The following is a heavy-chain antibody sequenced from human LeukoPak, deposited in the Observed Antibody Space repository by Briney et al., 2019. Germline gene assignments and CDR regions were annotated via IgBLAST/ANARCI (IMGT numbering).Heavy chain of an antibody. J-gene: IGHJ4*02. D-gene: IGHD2-8*01. Sequence: GASVKVSCKPSGYTFSTFGITWVRQAPGQGPEWMGWINICEGNTHYAQRFQDRVSMTRDISSNTAFLELRNLRSDDTAVYFCSRSYYTTSWYYFDHWGQGTLVTVSS. CDR2: INICEGNT. CDR1: GYTFSTFG. CDR3: SRSYYTTSWYYFDH. V-gene: IGHV1-18*01.